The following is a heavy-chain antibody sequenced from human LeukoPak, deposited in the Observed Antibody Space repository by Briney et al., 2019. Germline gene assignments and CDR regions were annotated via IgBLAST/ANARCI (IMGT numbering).Heavy chain of an antibody. CDR3: AKDIPV. CDR2: ISYDGSNK. D-gene: IGHD2-21*01. J-gene: IGHJ4*02. Sequence: PGGSLRLSCAASGFTFSSYGMHGVRQAPGKGLEWVAVISYDGSNKYYADSVKGRFTISRDNSKNTLYLQMNSLRAEDTAVYYCAKDIPVWGQGTLVTVSS. V-gene: IGHV3-30*18. CDR1: GFTFSSYG.